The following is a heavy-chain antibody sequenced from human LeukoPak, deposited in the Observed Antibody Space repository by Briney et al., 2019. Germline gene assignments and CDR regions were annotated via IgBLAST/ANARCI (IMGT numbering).Heavy chain of an antibody. Sequence: GRSLRLSCAASGFTFNSYGIHWVRQAPGKGLEWVVVIWYDGNNKYYADSVKGRFTISRDSSKNTMYLQMHSLRAEDTAVYYCAREHTTVTSLLDYWGQGTLVTVSS. D-gene: IGHD4-17*01. CDR2: IWYDGNNK. CDR3: AREHTTVTSLLDY. J-gene: IGHJ4*02. V-gene: IGHV3-33*01. CDR1: GFTFNSYG.